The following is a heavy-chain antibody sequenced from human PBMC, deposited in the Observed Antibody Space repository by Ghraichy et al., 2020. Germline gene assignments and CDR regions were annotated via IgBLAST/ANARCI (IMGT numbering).Heavy chain of an antibody. CDR1: GFTFGSFG. D-gene: IGHD2-15*01. V-gene: IGHV3-21*01. CDR3: ARGYCRGGTCYSMADS. CDR2: ISKSGTYI. Sequence: GGSLRLSCAASGFTFGSFGMIWVRQAPGKGLDWVSYISKSGTYIYYADSVKGRFTISRDDAENSLFLTMNDLRAEDTAIYYCARGYCRGGTCYSMADSWGQGTLVTVSS. J-gene: IGHJ4*02.